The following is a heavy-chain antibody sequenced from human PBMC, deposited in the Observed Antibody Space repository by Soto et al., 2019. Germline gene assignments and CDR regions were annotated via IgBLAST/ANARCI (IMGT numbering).Heavy chain of an antibody. CDR2: IYHTGTT. CDR3: SFDY. D-gene: IGHD2-21*01. J-gene: IGHJ4*02. CDR1: DGSISRSSYS. Sequence: LSLKCSVCDGSISRSSYSWTWIRQPPGKGLEWIGFIYHTGTTYYNPSLKSRVTISVDRSKNQFSLRSEDPAVYYCARDVGSFDYWGQGTLVTVSS. V-gene: IGHV4-30-2*01.